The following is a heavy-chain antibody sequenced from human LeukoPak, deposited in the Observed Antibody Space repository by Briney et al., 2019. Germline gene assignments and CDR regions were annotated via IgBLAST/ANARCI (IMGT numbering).Heavy chain of an antibody. V-gene: IGHV1-8*01. D-gene: IGHD3-16*01. CDR1: GYTFTSYD. CDR3: ARENDSRDPPHFDY. J-gene: IGHJ4*02. CDR2: MNPNSGNT. Sequence: ASVKVSCKASGYTFTSYDINWVRQATGQGLEWMGWMNPNSGNTGYAQKFQGRVTMTRNTSISTAYMELSSLRSEDTALYYCARENDSRDPPHFDYWGQGTLVTVSS.